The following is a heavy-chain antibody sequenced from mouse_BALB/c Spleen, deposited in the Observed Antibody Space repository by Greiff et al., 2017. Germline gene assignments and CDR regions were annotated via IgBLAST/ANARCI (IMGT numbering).Heavy chain of an antibody. CDR2: ISSGSRTI. CDR1: GFTFSSFG. CDR3: ARDDGYYRSYAMDY. Sequence: EVNLVESGGGLVQPGGSRKLSCAASGFTFSSFGMHWVRQAPEKGLEWVAYISSGSRTIYYADTVKGRFTISRDNPKNTLFLQMTSLRSEDTAMYYCARDDGYYRSYAMDYWGQGTSVTVSS. D-gene: IGHD2-3*01. V-gene: IGHV5-17*02. J-gene: IGHJ4*01.